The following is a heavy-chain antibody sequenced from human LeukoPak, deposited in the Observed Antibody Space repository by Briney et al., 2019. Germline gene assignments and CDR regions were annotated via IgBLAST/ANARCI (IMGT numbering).Heavy chain of an antibody. CDR3: ARGYAYFDY. CDR2: FNPNSGGT. Sequence: ASVTVTCKASGYTLTDYYLHWVRLAPGQGLEWMGWFNPNSGGTNYAQKFQGRVTMTRDTSISTAYMELSRLTSDDTGVYYCARGYAYFDYWGQGTLVTVSS. CDR1: GYTLTDYY. J-gene: IGHJ4*02. D-gene: IGHD2-2*01. V-gene: IGHV1-2*02.